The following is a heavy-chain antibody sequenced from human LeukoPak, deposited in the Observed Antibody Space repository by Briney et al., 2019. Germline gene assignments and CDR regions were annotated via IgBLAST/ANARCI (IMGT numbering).Heavy chain of an antibody. D-gene: IGHD6-19*01. J-gene: IGHJ4*02. CDR1: GFTFSISS. Sequence: PGGSLRLSCAASGFTFSISSMNWVRQAPGKGLEWVSSISDGGTFYADSVKGRFTISRDNSKNTLYLQMNSLRAEDTAVYYCAKDLPGSGWASHYWGQGTLVTVSS. CDR2: ISDGGT. CDR3: AKDLPGSGWASHY. V-gene: IGHV3-23*01.